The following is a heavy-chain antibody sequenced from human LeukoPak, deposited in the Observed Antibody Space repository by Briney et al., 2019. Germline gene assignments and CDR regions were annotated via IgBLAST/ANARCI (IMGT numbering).Heavy chain of an antibody. Sequence: GGSLRLSCAASGFIFSGYGLHWVRQAPGKGLEWVAVISYDGGNKYYADSVKGRFTISRDNSKNTLSLQMNSLRAEDAAVYYCARDFFPIVDSSWYEIGYWGQGTLVTVSS. V-gene: IGHV3-30*03. D-gene: IGHD6-13*01. CDR2: ISYDGGNK. CDR1: GFIFSGYG. J-gene: IGHJ4*02. CDR3: ARDFFPIVDSSWYEIGY.